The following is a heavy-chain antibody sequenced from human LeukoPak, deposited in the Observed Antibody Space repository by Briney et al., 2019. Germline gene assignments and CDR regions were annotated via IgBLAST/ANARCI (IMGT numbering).Heavy chain of an antibody. CDR2: ISGKSSTI. V-gene: IGHV3-48*01. CDR3: ARDRMKSGSYYFDY. Sequence: PGGSLRLSCAASALTFSDYSMNWVRQAPGKGLEWVSYISGKSSTIYYADSVKGRFTISRDNAKNSMYLQMNSLRAEDTAVYYCARDRMKSGSYYFDYWGPGTLVTVSS. CDR1: ALTFSDYS. J-gene: IGHJ4*02. D-gene: IGHD1-26*01.